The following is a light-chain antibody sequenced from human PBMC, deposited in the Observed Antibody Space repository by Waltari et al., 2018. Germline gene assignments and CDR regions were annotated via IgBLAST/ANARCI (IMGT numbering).Light chain of an antibody. CDR2: DAT. CDR3: HQYGRSPLT. Sequence: EIVLTQSQATLSLSPGETATLSCGASQSVTASYVAWYQQKPGLAPRLLIYDATDRAPGIPGRFSGSGSGTDFTLTISGVEPEDFAVYYCHQYGRSPLTFGGGTKVEI. J-gene: IGKJ4*01. CDR1: QSVTASY. V-gene: IGKV3D-20*01.